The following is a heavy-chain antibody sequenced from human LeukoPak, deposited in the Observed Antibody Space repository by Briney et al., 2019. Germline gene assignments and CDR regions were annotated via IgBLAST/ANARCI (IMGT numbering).Heavy chain of an antibody. J-gene: IGHJ4*02. Sequence: GGSLRLSCTPSGFTLSDDCVSCGRQAPGEGLEWVAHVKKEMRAKYDVDSVQGRFTISRDNATNSLYLQMDSLRVEDTATYYCARWRGSTSERSDYWGQGTLVTVSS. CDR2: VKKEMRAK. V-gene: IGHV3-7*01. D-gene: IGHD2-2*01. CDR1: GFTLSDDC. CDR3: ARWRGSTSERSDY.